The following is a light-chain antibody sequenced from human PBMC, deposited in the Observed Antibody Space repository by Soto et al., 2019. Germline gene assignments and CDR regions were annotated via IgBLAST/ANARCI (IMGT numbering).Light chain of an antibody. CDR3: QQLKSFPLN. V-gene: IGKV1-9*01. CDR1: QGISSH. CDR2: DAS. Sequence: DIQLTQSPSFLSASVGDRVTITCRASQGISSHLAWYQQKPGKAPKLLIYDASTLQSEAPSRFSGSGSGTEFTLTIISLLPEDFATYHCQQLKSFPLNFGQGTRLEIK. J-gene: IGKJ5*01.